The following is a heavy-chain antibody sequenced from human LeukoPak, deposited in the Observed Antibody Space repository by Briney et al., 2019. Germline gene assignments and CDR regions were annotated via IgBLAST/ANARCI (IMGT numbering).Heavy chain of an antibody. CDR1: GYTFTGYY. CDR2: INPNSGGT. J-gene: IGHJ4*02. D-gene: IGHD2-15*01. Sequence: GASVKVSCKASGYTFTGYYMHWVRQAPGQGPEWMGWINPNSGGTNYAQKFQGRVTMTRDTSISTAYMELSRLRSDDTAVYYCARQRYVVVVAATPELGYWGQGTLVTVSS. V-gene: IGHV1-2*02. CDR3: ARQRYVVVVAATPELGY.